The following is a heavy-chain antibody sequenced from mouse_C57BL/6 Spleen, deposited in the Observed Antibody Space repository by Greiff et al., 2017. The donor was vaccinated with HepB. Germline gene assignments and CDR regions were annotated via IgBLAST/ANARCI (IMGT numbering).Heavy chain of an antibody. D-gene: IGHD1-1*01. J-gene: IGHJ4*01. CDR1: GYTFTDYY. V-gene: IGHV1-76*01. CDR3: ATTTVVAPYYAMDY. Sequence: VQLQQSGAELVRPGASVKLSCKASGYTFTDYYINWVKQRPGQGLEWIARIYPGSGNTYYNEKFKGKATLTAEKSSSTAYMHLSSLTSEDSAVYFCATTTVVAPYYAMDYWGQGTSVTVSS. CDR2: IYPGSGNT.